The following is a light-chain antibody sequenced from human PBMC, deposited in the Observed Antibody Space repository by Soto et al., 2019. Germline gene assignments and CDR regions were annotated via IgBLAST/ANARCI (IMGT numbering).Light chain of an antibody. CDR2: GTS. CDR1: QTVSSN. V-gene: IGKV3-15*01. CDR3: HQYNFWPS. Sequence: EIVLTQSPATLSLSPGERATLSCRASQTVSSNLAWYQQKPGQSPRLLIYGTSTRATGVPARLSGSGSGTEFTLRIRSLQSEDFAVYYCHQYNFWPSFGQGTKVDIK. J-gene: IGKJ1*01.